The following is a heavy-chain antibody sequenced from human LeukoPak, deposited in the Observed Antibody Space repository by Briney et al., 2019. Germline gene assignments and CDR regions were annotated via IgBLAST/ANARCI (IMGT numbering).Heavy chain of an antibody. CDR2: IDNSGDT. V-gene: IGHV4-61*03. CDR1: GASVGSGIYY. J-gene: IGHJ4*02. CDR3: ARAAATFDS. D-gene: IGHD6-13*01. Sequence: SETLSLTCTVFGASVGSGIYYWTWIRQPPGKGLEWIGYIDNSGDTNYNPSLKSRLTISQDTPKNHFSLRLTSVTAADTAVYYCARAAATFDSWGQGTLVTVSS.